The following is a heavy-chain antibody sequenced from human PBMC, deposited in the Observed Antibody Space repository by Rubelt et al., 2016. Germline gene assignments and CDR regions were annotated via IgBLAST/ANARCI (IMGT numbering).Heavy chain of an antibody. D-gene: IGHD5-12*01. Sequence: QVTLRESGPALVKPTETLTLTCTFSGFSLNTNGMCVSWIRQSPGKALEWLARIDWDDDKTYSTSLKTRLTISKDTSKNQVVLKMTNMDPVDTATYYCARNNGYGSGFDSWGQGALITVSS. CDR1: GFSLNTNGMC. J-gene: IGHJ4*02. CDR3: ARNNGYGSGFDS. V-gene: IGHV2-70*15. CDR2: IDWDDDK.